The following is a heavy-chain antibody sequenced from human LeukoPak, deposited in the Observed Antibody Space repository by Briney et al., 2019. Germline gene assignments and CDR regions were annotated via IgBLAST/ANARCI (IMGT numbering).Heavy chain of an antibody. V-gene: IGHV3-30*19. CDR1: EFTFSSYG. Sequence: GGSLRLSCAASEFTFSSYGMHWVRQAPGKGLEWVAVISYDGSSKYYADSVKGRFTISRDNSKNTLYLQMNSLRAEDTAVFYCAREVGYSSSFDYWGHGALVTVSS. J-gene: IGHJ4*01. CDR3: AREVGYSSSFDY. D-gene: IGHD6-13*01. CDR2: ISYDGSSK.